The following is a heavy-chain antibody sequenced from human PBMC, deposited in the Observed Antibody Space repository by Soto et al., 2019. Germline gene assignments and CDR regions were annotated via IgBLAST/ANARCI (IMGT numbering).Heavy chain of an antibody. CDR1: GFTFSDYN. V-gene: IGHV3-21*01. D-gene: IGHD2-21*01. J-gene: IGHJ6*02. CDR2: IASRSNYI. CDR3: ARNRRIAVEMDV. Sequence: GSLRLSCVASGFTFSDYNMNWLRQTPGKGLEWVSSIASRSNYIYYADSLKGRFTVSRDNARNSLYLQVDNLRAEDTAVYYCARNRRIAVEMDVWGQGTTVTVSS.